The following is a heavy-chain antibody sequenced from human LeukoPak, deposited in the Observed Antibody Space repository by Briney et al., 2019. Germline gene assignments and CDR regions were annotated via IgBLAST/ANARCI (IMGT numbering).Heavy chain of an antibody. D-gene: IGHD3-10*01. V-gene: IGHV1-45*02. Sequence: SVKVSCKASGYTFTGYYMHWVRQAPGQGLEWMGWITPFNGNTNYAQKFQDRVTITRDRSMSTAYMELSSLRSEDTAMYYCAVHGSGPLDWGQGTLVTVSS. CDR3: AVHGSGPLD. J-gene: IGHJ4*02. CDR2: ITPFNGNT. CDR1: GYTFTGYY.